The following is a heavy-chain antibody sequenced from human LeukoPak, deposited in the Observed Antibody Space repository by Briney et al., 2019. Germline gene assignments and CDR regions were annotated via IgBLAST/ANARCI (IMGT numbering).Heavy chain of an antibody. J-gene: IGHJ4*02. CDR1: GGSISSGDYY. CDR2: IYYSGST. D-gene: IGHD2-21*02. CDR3: ARAHTEYCGGDCYPYDY. Sequence: PSQTLSLTCTVSGGSISSGDYYWSWIRQPPGKGLEWIGYIYYSGSTYYNPSLKSRVTISVDTSKNQFSLKLSSVTAADTAVYYCARAHTEYCGGDCYPYDYWGQGTLVTVSS. V-gene: IGHV4-30-4*01.